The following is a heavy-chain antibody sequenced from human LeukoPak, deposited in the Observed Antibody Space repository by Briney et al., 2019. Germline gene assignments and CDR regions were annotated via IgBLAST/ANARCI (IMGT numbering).Heavy chain of an antibody. CDR3: ARETSQKGAHYMDV. CDR2: IFYRGST. V-gene: IGHV4-39*07. Sequence: SETLSLTCTVSGGSISSTYYWGWIRQPPGKGLEWIGSIFYRGSTYNNPSLKSRVTISVDTSKNQFSLKLSSVIAADTAVYYCARETSQKGAHYMDVWGKGTTITISS. J-gene: IGHJ6*03. CDR1: GGSISSTYY. D-gene: IGHD3-16*01.